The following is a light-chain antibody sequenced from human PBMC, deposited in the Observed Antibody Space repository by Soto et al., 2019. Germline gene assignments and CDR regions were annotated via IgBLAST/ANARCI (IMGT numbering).Light chain of an antibody. CDR2: GAS. J-gene: IGKJ2*01. CDR1: QSVTSSH. V-gene: IGKV3-20*01. Sequence: EIVLTQSPGTLSSSPGERATLSCRASQSVTSSHLAWYQQKPGQAPRLLIYGASSRATGIPDRFSGSGSGTDFTLTISRLEAEDCAVYYCQHYGGSPPYTFGQGTKVKIK. CDR3: QHYGGSPPYT.